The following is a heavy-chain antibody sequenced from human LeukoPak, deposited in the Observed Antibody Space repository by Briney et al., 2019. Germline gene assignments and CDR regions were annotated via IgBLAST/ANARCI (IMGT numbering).Heavy chain of an antibody. CDR3: ARDTGYNYALY. D-gene: IGHD1-20*01. J-gene: IGHJ4*02. CDR1: GYTFTSYD. V-gene: IGHV1-46*01. CDR2: INPSGGST. Sequence: ASVKVSCKASGYTFTSYDFNWLRQAPGQGLEWMGIINPSGGSTSYAQKFLGRVTMTRDTSTSTVYMELSSLRSEDTAVYYCARDTGYNYALYWGQGTLVTVSS.